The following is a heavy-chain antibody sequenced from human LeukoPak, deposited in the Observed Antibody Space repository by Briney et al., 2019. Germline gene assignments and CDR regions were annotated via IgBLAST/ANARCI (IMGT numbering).Heavy chain of an antibody. J-gene: IGHJ5*02. D-gene: IGHD3-10*01. CDR2: IYSGGST. CDR3: ARDPGAFGEP. CDR1: GFTVSSNY. Sequence: PGGSLRLSCAASGFTVSSNYMSWVRQAPGKGLEWVSVIYSGGSTYYADSVKGRFTISRDNAKNSLYLQMNSLRDEDTAVYYCARDPGAFGEPWGQGTLVTVSS. V-gene: IGHV3-53*01.